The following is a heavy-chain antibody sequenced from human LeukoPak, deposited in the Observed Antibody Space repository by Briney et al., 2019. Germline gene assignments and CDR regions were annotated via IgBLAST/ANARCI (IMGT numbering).Heavy chain of an antibody. CDR2: ISSSSSYI. J-gene: IGHJ4*02. CDR3: ARSYGDYVDCFDY. D-gene: IGHD4-17*01. CDR1: GFTFSSYS. Sequence: GGSLRLSCAASGFTFSSYSMNWVRQAPGKGLEWVSSISSSSSYIYYADSVKGRFTISRDNAKNSLYLRMNSLRAEDTAVYYCARSYGDYVDCFDYWGQGTLVTVSS. V-gene: IGHV3-21*01.